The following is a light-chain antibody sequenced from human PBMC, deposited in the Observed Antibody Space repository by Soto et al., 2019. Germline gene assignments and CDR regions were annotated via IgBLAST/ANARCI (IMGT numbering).Light chain of an antibody. J-gene: IGLJ1*01. V-gene: IGLV2-14*01. CDR1: SSDIGVYNY. CDR2: EVN. Sequence: QSALTQPASVSGSPGQSITFSCTGTSSDIGVYNYVSWYQQHPGKAPKLMIYEVNNRPSGVSNRFSGSKSGNTASLTISGLQAEDEADYYCSSYTDRQSYLFGTGTKV. CDR3: SSYTDRQSYL.